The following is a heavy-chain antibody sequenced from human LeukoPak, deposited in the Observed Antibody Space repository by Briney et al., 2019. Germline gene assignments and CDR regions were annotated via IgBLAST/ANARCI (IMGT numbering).Heavy chain of an antibody. CDR3: ARGKATYFYYYMDV. J-gene: IGHJ6*03. Sequence: GGSLRLSCAASGFTFRDYWMSWVRQAPGKGLEWVSGINWNGGSTGYADSVKGRFTISRDNAKNSLYLQVNSLRAEDTALYYCARGKATYFYYYMDVWGKGTTVTVSS. D-gene: IGHD5-12*01. CDR1: GFTFRDYW. CDR2: INWNGGST. V-gene: IGHV3-20*04.